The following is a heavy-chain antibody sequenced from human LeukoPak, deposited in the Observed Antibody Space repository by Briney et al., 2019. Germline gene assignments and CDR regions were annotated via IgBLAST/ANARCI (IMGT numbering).Heavy chain of an antibody. V-gene: IGHV1-18*01. CDR3: ARDRHYGGNSWYLDL. CDR1: GYTFTSYG. Sequence: GDSMKLSCKASGYTFTSYGISWVRPPPGQGLGWMWWISAYNGNTNYAKKLQGRVNMTTDTTRSIAYVELRSLRSDDRAVYYCARDRHYGGNSWYLDLWGRGTLVTVSS. D-gene: IGHD4-23*01. J-gene: IGHJ2*01. CDR2: ISAYNGNT.